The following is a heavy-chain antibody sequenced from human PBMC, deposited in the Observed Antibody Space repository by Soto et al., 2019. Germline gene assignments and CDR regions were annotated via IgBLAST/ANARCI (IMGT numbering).Heavy chain of an antibody. Sequence: QVQLVQSGAEVKKPGASVKVCCKASGYTFTSYDINWVRQATGQGLEWMGWMNPKSGNTGYAQKFQGRVTMTRNTSISTADMELSSLRYEDTAVYYCAKGIRYSSSWRNFDYWGQGTLVTVSS. D-gene: IGHD6-13*01. CDR3: AKGIRYSSSWRNFDY. CDR2: MNPKSGNT. J-gene: IGHJ4*02. CDR1: GYTFTSYD. V-gene: IGHV1-8*01.